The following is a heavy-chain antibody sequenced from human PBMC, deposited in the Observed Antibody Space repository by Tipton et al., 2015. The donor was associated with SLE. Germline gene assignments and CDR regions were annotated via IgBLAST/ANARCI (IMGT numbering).Heavy chain of an antibody. V-gene: IGHV3-48*03. Sequence: SLRLSCAASGFTFSSSEIHWVRQAPGKGLEWVSYISGSGRTIYYADSVKGRFTISRDNSKNSLYLQMNSLRAEDTAVYYCATTTTMTNYIDYWGQGTLVTVSS. D-gene: IGHD4-17*01. CDR1: GFTFSSSE. CDR2: ISGSGRTI. CDR3: ATTTTMTNYIDY. J-gene: IGHJ4*02.